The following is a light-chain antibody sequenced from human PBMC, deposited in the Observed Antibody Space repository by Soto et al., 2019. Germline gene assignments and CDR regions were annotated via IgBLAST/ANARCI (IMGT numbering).Light chain of an antibody. Sequence: ETAMTQSPVTLSLSPGERATLSCRASQTVGDNVAWDRQKPGQPPSLLIYGASTRAPGVPARFSGSGSWTDFILTISSLQSEDFGFYFCQQYNNWPLGTFGQGTRVEI. V-gene: IGKV3-15*01. CDR1: QTVGDN. CDR3: QQYNNWPLGT. CDR2: GAS. J-gene: IGKJ1*01.